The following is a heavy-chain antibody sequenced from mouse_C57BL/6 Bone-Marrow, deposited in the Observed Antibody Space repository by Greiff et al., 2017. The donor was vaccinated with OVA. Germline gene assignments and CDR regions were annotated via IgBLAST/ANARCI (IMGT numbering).Heavy chain of an antibody. Sequence: QVQLQQPGAELVRPGTSVKMSCKASGYTFTNYWIGWAKQRPGHGLEWIGDIYPGGGYTNYNEKFKGKATLAADKSSSTAYMQFSSLTSEDSAIYYCARWGLRTGMDYWGQGTSVTVSS. D-gene: IGHD2-4*01. CDR3: ARWGLRTGMDY. CDR1: GYTFTNYW. CDR2: IYPGGGYT. V-gene: IGHV1-63*01. J-gene: IGHJ4*01.